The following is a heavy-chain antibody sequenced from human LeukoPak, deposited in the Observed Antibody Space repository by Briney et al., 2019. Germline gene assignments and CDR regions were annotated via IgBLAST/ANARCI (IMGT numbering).Heavy chain of an antibody. J-gene: IGHJ2*01. CDR3: ARVETYYDILTGYYWYFDL. CDR1: GGSISSYY. V-gene: IGHV4-4*07. Sequence: SETLSLTCTVSGGSISSYYWSWIRQPAGKGLEWIGRIYTSGSTTYNPSLKSRVTMSVDTSKNQFSLKLSSVTAADTAVYYCARVETYYDILTGYYWYFDLWGRGTLVTVSS. D-gene: IGHD3-9*01. CDR2: IYTSGST.